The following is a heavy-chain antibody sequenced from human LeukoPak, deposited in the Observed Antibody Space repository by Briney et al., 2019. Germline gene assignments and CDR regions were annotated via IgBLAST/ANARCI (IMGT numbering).Heavy chain of an antibody. CDR3: AREGGPYRPLDY. CDR1: GSSITNTNY. Sequence: PSETLSLTCGVSGSSITNTNYWTWVRQPPGKGLEWIGEVNLQGSTNYNPSLMSRVAISVDTSENHISLQLTSVTAADTAVYYCAREGGPYRPLDYSGQGTLVTVSS. CDR2: VNLQGST. V-gene: IGHV4-4*02. J-gene: IGHJ4*02.